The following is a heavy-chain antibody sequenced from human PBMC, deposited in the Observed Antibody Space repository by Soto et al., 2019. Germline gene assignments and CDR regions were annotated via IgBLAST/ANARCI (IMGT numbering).Heavy chain of an antibody. CDR1: GFTFSSYA. Sequence: GSLRLSCAASGFTFSSYAMSWVRQAPGKGLEWVSAISGSGGSTYYADSVKGRFTISRDNSKNTLYLQMNSLRAEDTAVYYCAKEQDIVVVPAAKYFQHWGQGTLVTVSS. J-gene: IGHJ1*01. CDR3: AKEQDIVVVPAAKYFQH. D-gene: IGHD2-2*01. V-gene: IGHV3-23*01. CDR2: ISGSGGST.